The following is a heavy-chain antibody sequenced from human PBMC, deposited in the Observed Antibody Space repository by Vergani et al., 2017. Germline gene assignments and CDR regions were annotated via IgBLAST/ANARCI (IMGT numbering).Heavy chain of an antibody. J-gene: IGHJ2*01. CDR1: GGSFSGYY. CDR3: ARGGRVVPAATHWYFDL. CDR2: INHSGST. D-gene: IGHD2-2*01. Sequence: QVQLPPWGAGLLKPSETLSLTCAVYGGSFSGYYWSWIRPPPGKGLEWIGEINHSGSTNYNPSLKSRVTISVDTSKNQFSLKLSSVTAADTAVYYCARGGRVVPAATHWYFDLWGRGTLVTVSS. V-gene: IGHV4-34*01.